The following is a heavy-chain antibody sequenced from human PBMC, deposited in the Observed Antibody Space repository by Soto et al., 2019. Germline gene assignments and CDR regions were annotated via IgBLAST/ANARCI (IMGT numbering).Heavy chain of an antibody. D-gene: IGHD3-22*01. CDR3: AKRDSSDNYPYYLDY. Sequence: GGSLRLSCAASGFTFSTYAMSWVRQAPGGGLEWVSAISGGGGSTYHADSVKGRFTISRDNSKNTLYLQMSSLRAEDAAVYYCAKRDSSDNYPYYLDYWGQGTQVTVSS. J-gene: IGHJ4*02. CDR2: ISGGGGST. CDR1: GFTFSTYA. V-gene: IGHV3-23*01.